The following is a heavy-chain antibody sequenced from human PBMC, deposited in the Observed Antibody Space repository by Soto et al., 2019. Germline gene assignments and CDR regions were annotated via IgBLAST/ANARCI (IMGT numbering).Heavy chain of an antibody. CDR2: IYHSGST. CDR1: GGSISSINW. Sequence: SETLSLTCAVSGGSISSINWWSWVRQPPGKGLEWIGEIYHSGSTNYNPSLKSRVTISVDKSKNQFSLKLSSVTAADTAVYYWTRDQGKEVLVWFDPRGQATPVT. CDR3: TRDQGKEVLVWFDP. D-gene: IGHD2-15*01. J-gene: IGHJ5*01. V-gene: IGHV4-4*02.